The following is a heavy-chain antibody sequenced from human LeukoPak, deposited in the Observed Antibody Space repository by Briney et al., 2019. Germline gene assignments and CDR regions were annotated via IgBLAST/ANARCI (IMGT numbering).Heavy chain of an antibody. CDR2: INHSGST. Sequence: SETLSLTCAVYGGSFSGYYWSWIRQPPGKGLEWIGEINHSGSTNYNPSLKSRVTISVDTSKNQFSLKLSSVTAADTAVYYCARHGAWLVFDYWGQGTLVTVSS. D-gene: IGHD6-19*01. CDR1: GGSFSGYY. CDR3: ARHGAWLVFDY. V-gene: IGHV4-34*01. J-gene: IGHJ4*02.